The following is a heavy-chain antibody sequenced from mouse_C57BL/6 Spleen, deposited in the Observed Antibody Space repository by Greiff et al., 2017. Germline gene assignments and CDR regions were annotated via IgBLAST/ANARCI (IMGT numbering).Heavy chain of an antibody. V-gene: IGHV1-54*01. CDR2: INPGSGGT. CDR1: GYAFTNYL. CDR3: ARWGDYYAMGY. J-gene: IGHJ4*01. Sequence: VQLQESGAELVRPGTSVKVSCKASGYAFTNYLIEWVKQRPGQGLEWIGVINPGSGGTNYNEKFKGKDTLTADKSSSTAYMQLSSLTSEDSAVYFCARWGDYYAMGYWGQGTSVTVSS.